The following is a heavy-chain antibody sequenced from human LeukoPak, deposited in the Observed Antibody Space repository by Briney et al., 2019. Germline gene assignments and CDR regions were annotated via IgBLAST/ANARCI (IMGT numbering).Heavy chain of an antibody. J-gene: IGHJ4*02. V-gene: IGHV3-33*01. CDR2: IWYDGSNK. Sequence: GGSLRLSCAASGFTFSSYGMHWVRQAPGKGLEWVAVIWYDGSNKYYADSVKGRFTISRDNTKNTLYLQMNSLRAEDTVVYYCARGIVGATIGYFDYWGQGTLVTVSS. CDR3: ARGIVGATIGYFDY. CDR1: GFTFSSYG. D-gene: IGHD1-26*01.